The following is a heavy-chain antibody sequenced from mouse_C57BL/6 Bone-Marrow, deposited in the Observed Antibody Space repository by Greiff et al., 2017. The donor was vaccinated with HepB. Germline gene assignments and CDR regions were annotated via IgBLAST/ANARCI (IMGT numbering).Heavy chain of an antibody. CDR2: IYPGDGDT. CDR1: GYAFSSSW. Sequence: QVQLQQSGPELVKPGASVKISCKASGYAFSSSWMNWVKQRPGKGLEWIGRIYPGDGDTNYNGKFKGKATLTADKSSSTAYMQRSSLTSEDSAVYFCARRFAYWGQGTLVTVSA. CDR3: ARRFAY. J-gene: IGHJ3*01. V-gene: IGHV1-82*01.